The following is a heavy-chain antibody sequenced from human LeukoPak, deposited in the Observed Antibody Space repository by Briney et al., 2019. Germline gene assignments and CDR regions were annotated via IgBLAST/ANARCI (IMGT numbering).Heavy chain of an antibody. D-gene: IGHD6-19*01. V-gene: IGHV3-48*01. CDR3: ARTAGYSSGWYNG. CDR1: GFTFSSYS. Sequence: GGSLRLSCAASGFTFSSYSMNWVRQAPGKGLEWVSYISSSSSTIYYADSVKGRFTISRDNAKNSLYLQMSSLRAEDTAVYYCARTAGYSSGWYNGWGQGTLVTVSS. J-gene: IGHJ4*02. CDR2: ISSSSSTI.